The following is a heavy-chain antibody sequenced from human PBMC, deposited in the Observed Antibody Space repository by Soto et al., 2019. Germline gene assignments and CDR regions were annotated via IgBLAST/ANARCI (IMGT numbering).Heavy chain of an antibody. J-gene: IGHJ4*02. CDR2: IIPIFGTA. V-gene: IGHV1-69*01. D-gene: IGHD3-22*01. Sequence: QVQLVQSGAEVKKPGSSVKVSCKASGGTFSSYAISWVRQAPGQGLEWMGGIIPIFGTANYAQKFQGRVTITADESTSTAYLELSSLRSEDTAVYYWARANYYDSSGYGSFDYWGQGTLVTVSS. CDR1: GGTFSSYA. CDR3: ARANYYDSSGYGSFDY.